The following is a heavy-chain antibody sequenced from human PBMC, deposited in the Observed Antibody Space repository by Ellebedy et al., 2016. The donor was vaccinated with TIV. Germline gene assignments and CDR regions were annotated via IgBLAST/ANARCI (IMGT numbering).Heavy chain of an antibody. CDR2: ISYDGSNK. CDR1: GFTFSRYT. D-gene: IGHD5-18*01. V-gene: IGHV3-30-3*01. J-gene: IGHJ4*02. CDR3: ARGQWAMVTEMDY. Sequence: GESLKISCAASGFTFSRYTIHWVRQAPGKGLECVAVISYDGSNKYYADSVKGRFTISRDNSKNTLYLQMNSLKPDDTAVYYCARGQWAMVTEMDYWGQGTLVTVSS.